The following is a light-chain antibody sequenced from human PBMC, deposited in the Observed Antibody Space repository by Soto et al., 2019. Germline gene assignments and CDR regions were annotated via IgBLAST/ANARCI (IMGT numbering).Light chain of an antibody. CDR1: SSKTGSNY. CDR2: RNI. CDR3: AAWDDSLSGHVV. J-gene: IGLJ2*01. V-gene: IGLV1-47*01. Sequence: QSVLTQPPSASGTPGQRVTISCSGSSSKTGSNYVYWYQQLPGTAPKPFIIRNIQRPSGFPDRFSGSKSGTSASLAISGLRSEDEADYYCAAWDDSLSGHVVFGGGTKLTVL.